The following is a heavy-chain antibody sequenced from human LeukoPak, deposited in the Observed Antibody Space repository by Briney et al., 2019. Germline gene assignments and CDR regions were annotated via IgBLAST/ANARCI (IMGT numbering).Heavy chain of an antibody. CDR2: INHSRST. CDR3: AREGSITDYYDSSGYFNWFDP. J-gene: IGHJ5*02. D-gene: IGHD3-22*01. Sequence: SETLSLTCAVYGGSFSGYYWSWIRQPPGKGLEWIGEINHSRSTNYNPSLKSRVTISVDTSKNQFSLKLSSVTAADTAVYYCAREGSITDYYDSSGYFNWFDPWGQGTLVTVSS. CDR1: GGSFSGYY. V-gene: IGHV4-34*01.